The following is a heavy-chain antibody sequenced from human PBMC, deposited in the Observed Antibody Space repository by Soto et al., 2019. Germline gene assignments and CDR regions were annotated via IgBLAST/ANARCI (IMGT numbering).Heavy chain of an antibody. Sequence: QVQLVQSGAEVKKPGASGKVSCKASGYTFTSYGFSWVRQAPGQGLEWMGWISTYNGNTNYAQKLQGRVTMTTDTSTSTAYMELRSLRSDDTAVYYCARSGSGAAYYYHGLDVWGQGTTVTVAS. CDR3: ARSGSGAAYYYHGLDV. D-gene: IGHD6-25*01. J-gene: IGHJ6*02. CDR2: ISTYNGNT. V-gene: IGHV1-18*04. CDR1: GYTFTSYG.